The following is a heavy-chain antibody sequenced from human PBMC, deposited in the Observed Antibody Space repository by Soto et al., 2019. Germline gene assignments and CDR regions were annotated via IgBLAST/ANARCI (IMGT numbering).Heavy chain of an antibody. Sequence: GGSLRLSCAASGFTFSSYAMSWVRQAPGKGLEWVSAISGSGDSTYYADSVKGRFTISGDSSKNTVYLQMNSLRAEDTAVYYCAKVITVTTYFFDYWGQGSLVTVSS. V-gene: IGHV3-23*01. D-gene: IGHD4-4*01. J-gene: IGHJ4*02. CDR1: GFTFSSYA. CDR2: ISGSGDST. CDR3: AKVITVTTYFFDY.